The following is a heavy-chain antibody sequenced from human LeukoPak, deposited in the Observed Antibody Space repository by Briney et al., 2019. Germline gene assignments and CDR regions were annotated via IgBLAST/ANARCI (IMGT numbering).Heavy chain of an antibody. J-gene: IGHJ4*02. CDR3: AKNRGPSSSWFFDY. D-gene: IGHD6-13*01. Sequence: GSLRLSCEASGFTFDDYAMHWVRHAPGKGLEWVSIISWDGGTTYYADSVKGRFTISRDNSKNSLYLQMNSLRAEDTALYYCAKNRGPSSSWFFDYWGQGTLVTVSS. CDR1: GFTFDDYA. CDR2: ISWDGGTT. V-gene: IGHV3-43D*03.